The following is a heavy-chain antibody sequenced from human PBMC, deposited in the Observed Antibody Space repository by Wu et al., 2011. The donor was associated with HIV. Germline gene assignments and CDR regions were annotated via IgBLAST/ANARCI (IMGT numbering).Heavy chain of an antibody. V-gene: IGHV1-18*04. J-gene: IGHJ4*02. CDR1: GYSFTDSY. Sequence: SVKVSCKASGYSFTDSYIHWVRQAPGQGLEWMGWISAYNGDTNYAQRLQDRITLTTDTSARTAHMELRSLRSDDTAVYFCARHPTYFSDSSGYYYFDYWGQGTLVTVSS. D-gene: IGHD3-22*01. CDR2: ISAYNGDT. CDR3: ARHPTYFSDSSGYYYFDY.